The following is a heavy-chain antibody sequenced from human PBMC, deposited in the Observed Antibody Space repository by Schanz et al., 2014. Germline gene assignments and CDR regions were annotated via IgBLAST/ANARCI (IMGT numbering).Heavy chain of an antibody. CDR1: GFMFSSYG. V-gene: IGHV3-33*08. D-gene: IGHD3-3*01. Sequence: VQLLESGGGLVQPGRSLRLSCAASGFMFSSYGMHWVRQAPGKGLEWVGVISYDGSKKSYADSVKGRFTMSRDNAKNSVFLQMNSLRAEDTAVYYCVRDSFFAFDYWGQGTLVTVSS. J-gene: IGHJ4*02. CDR3: VRDSFFAFDY. CDR2: ISYDGSKK.